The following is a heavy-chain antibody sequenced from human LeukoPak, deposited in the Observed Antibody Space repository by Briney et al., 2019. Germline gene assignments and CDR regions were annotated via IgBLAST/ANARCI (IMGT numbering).Heavy chain of an antibody. CDR1: GFTFSDYY. D-gene: IGHD6-13*01. CDR2: ISSSGSTI. J-gene: IGHJ3*02. CDR3: ASMTAAGDAFDI. V-gene: IGHV3-11*01. Sequence: PGGSLRLSCAASGFTFSDYYMSWIRQAPGKGLEWVSYISSSGSTIYYADSVKGRFTISRDNAKNSLYLQMNSLRAEDTAVYYCASMTAAGDAFDIWGQGTMVTVSS.